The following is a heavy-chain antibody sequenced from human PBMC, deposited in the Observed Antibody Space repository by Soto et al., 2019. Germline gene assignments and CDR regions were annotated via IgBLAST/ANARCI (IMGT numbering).Heavy chain of an antibody. Sequence: AASVKVFCKASGYTFTSYYMHWVRQAPGQGLEWMGIINPSGGSTSYAQKCQGRVTMTRDTYTSTVYMELSTLRSEDTAVYYCASDGRSPYSSGWYYFDNWGQGTLVTVSS. J-gene: IGHJ4*02. D-gene: IGHD6-19*01. CDR3: ASDGRSPYSSGWYYFDN. CDR2: INPSGGST. V-gene: IGHV1-46*01. CDR1: GYTFTSYY.